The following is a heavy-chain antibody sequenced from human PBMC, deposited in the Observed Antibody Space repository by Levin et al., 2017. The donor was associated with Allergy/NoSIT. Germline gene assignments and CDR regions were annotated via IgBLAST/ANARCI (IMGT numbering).Heavy chain of an antibody. J-gene: IGHJ3*02. D-gene: IGHD3-9*01. CDR3: ASWDYDILTGYYWGAFDI. V-gene: IGHV1-46*01. CDR2: INPSGGST. Sequence: GESLKISCKASGYTFTSYYMHWVRQAPGQGLEWMGIINPSGGSTSYAQKFQGRVTMTRDTSTSTVYMELSSLRSEDTAVYYCASWDYDILTGYYWGAFDIWGQGTMVTVSS. CDR1: GYTFTSYY.